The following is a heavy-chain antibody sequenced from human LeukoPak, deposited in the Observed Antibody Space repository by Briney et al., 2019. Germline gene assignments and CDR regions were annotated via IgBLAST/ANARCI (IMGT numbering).Heavy chain of an antibody. CDR3: ARLVTGKTNWFDP. Sequence: SETLSLTCAVSGGPISSYYWSWIRQPPGKGLEWIGYIYYTGSTNYNPSLKSRVTISLDTSKNQFSLKLSSVTAADTAVYYCARLVTGKTNWFDPWGQGTLVTVSS. CDR2: IYYTGST. J-gene: IGHJ5*02. V-gene: IGHV4-59*08. D-gene: IGHD1-14*01. CDR1: GGPISSYY.